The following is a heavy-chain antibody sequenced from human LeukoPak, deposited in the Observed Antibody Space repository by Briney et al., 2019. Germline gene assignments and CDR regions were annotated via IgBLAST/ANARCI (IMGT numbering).Heavy chain of an antibody. CDR3: ARAYPGGGNFDY. V-gene: IGHV4-59*01. CDR2: IYYSGST. Sequence: SETLSLTCTVSGGSISSYYWSWIRQPPGKGLEWIGYIYYSGSTNYNPSLKSRVTISVDTSKNQFSLKLSTVTAADTAVYYCARAYPGGGNFDYWGQGTLVTVSS. D-gene: IGHD3-16*01. CDR1: GGSISSYY. J-gene: IGHJ4*02.